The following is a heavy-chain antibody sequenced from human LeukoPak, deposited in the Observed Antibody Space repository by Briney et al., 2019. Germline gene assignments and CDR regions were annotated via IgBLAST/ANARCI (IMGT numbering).Heavy chain of an antibody. D-gene: IGHD6-13*01. CDR1: GFSFSNYA. CDR3: AKVGAADSVYYYYYMDV. Sequence: SGGSLRLSCAGSGFSFSNYAMSWVRQAPGKGLEWVSIISGSGGRTYYADSVKGRFTISRDNSKNTLYLQMNSLRAEDTAVYYCAKVGAADSVYYYYYMDVWGKGTTVTVSS. V-gene: IGHV3-23*01. J-gene: IGHJ6*03. CDR2: ISGSGGRT.